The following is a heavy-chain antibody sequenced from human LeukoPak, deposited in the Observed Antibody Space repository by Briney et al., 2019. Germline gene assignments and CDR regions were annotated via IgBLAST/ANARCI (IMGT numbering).Heavy chain of an antibody. V-gene: IGHV3-74*01. D-gene: IGHD2-15*01. CDR1: GFTFSRYW. CDR2: INTDGSST. J-gene: IGHJ4*02. CDR3: ARAHCSGGSCYSGDLVDY. Sequence: GGSLRLSFAASGFTFSRYWMHWVRQAPGKGLVWVSRINTDGSSTSYADSVKGRFTISRDNAKNTLYLQMNSLRAEDTAVYYCARAHCSGGSCYSGDLVDYWGQGTLVTVSS.